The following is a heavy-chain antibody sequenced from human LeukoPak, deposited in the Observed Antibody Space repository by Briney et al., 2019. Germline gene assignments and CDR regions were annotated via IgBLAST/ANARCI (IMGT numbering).Heavy chain of an antibody. V-gene: IGHV4-59*01. CDR3: ARALPNYYDSSGYLDI. CDR1: GGSFSNYF. Sequence: PSETLSLTCTVSGGSFSNYFRGWIRQPPGRGLEWIGYVHNSGSTTYNPSLKSRGTIVLDTSRNQFSLRLSSVTAADTAVYYCARALPNYYDSSGYLDIWGQGTMVTVSS. D-gene: IGHD3-22*01. J-gene: IGHJ3*02. CDR2: VHNSGST.